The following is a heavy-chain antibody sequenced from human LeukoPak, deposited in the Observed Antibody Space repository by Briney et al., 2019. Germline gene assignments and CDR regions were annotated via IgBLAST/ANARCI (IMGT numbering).Heavy chain of an antibody. D-gene: IGHD2-15*01. V-gene: IGHV1-2*02. CDR2: INPNSGDT. Sequence: GASVKLSCKASGYTFTGYYMHWVRQAPGQGIEYMGWINPNSGDTNHAQNFQGRVTLTRDTSISTAYMELSSLRSDDSAVYYCAGEYCSGGTCRQGFDYWGQGTLVTVSS. CDR3: AGEYCSGGTCRQGFDY. CDR1: GYTFTGYY. J-gene: IGHJ4*02.